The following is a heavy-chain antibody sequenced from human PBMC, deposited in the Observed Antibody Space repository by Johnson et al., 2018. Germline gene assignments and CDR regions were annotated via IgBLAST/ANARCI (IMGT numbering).Heavy chain of an antibody. CDR2: INHSGST. Sequence: QVQLQQWGAGLLKPSETLSLSCAVYGGSFSGYYWSWIRQPPGKGLEWIGEINHSGSTNYNPSLKSRVTISVDTSKNHFSLKLSSVPAPATAVYYWASGGGMVREPKRNPDAFDMWGQGTMFTFSS. J-gene: IGHJ3*02. D-gene: IGHD1-14*01. CDR1: GGSFSGYY. V-gene: IGHV4-34*01. CDR3: ASGGGMVREPKRNPDAFDM.